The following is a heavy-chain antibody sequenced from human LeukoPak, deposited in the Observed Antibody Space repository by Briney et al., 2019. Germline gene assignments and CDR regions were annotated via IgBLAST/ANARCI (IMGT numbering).Heavy chain of an antibody. CDR3: ARAAVIAGGSAY. V-gene: IGHV3-74*01. CDR1: GFTFSSSW. J-gene: IGHJ4*02. Sequence: GGSLRLSCAASGFTFSSSWMHWVRQAPGKGLVWVSRINSDGSSTTYADSVKGRFTISRDNAKNTPYLQMNGLRAEDTAVYYCARAAVIAGGSAYWGQGTLVTVSS. D-gene: IGHD6-13*01. CDR2: INSDGSST.